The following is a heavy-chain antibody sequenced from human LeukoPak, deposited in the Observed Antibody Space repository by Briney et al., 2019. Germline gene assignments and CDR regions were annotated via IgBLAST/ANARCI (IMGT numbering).Heavy chain of an antibody. J-gene: IGHJ4*02. D-gene: IGHD3-22*01. CDR2: ISGSGGNT. V-gene: IGHV3-23*01. CDR3: ARGDYYDSIHAIDY. Sequence: GGSLRLSCAASGFTFSSYAMSWVRQAPGKGLEWVSGISGSGGNTNYADSVKGRFTISRDNAKNTLYLQMNSLRAEDTAVYYCARGDYYDSIHAIDYWGQGTLVTVSS. CDR1: GFTFSSYA.